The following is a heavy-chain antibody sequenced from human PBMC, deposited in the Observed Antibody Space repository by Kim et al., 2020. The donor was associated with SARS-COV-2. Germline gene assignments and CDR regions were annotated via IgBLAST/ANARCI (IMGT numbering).Heavy chain of an antibody. Sequence: GASLRLSCAASGFTFSSYSMNWVRQAPGKGLEWVSSIRSSSTYIYYADSVKGRFTISRDNAKNSLYLQMNSLRAEDTAVYYCARDLFGDYVSRSSDYWG. CDR2: IRSSSTYI. CDR1: GFTFSSYS. J-gene: IGHJ4*01. V-gene: IGHV3-21*06. D-gene: IGHD4-17*01. CDR3: ARDLFGDYVSRSSDY.